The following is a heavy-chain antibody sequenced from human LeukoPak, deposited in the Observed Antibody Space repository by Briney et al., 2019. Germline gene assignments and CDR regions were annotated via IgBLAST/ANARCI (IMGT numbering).Heavy chain of an antibody. CDR2: ISSSSSYI. CDR1: GFTFITYS. CDR3: ARDGYGDYAPDY. D-gene: IGHD4-17*01. V-gene: IGHV3-21*01. J-gene: IGHJ4*02. Sequence: GGSLRLSCAASGFTFITYSMNWVRQAPGKGLEWVSSISSSSSYIYYADSVKGRFTISRDNAENSLYLQMNSLRAEDTAVYYCARDGYGDYAPDYWGQGTLVTVS.